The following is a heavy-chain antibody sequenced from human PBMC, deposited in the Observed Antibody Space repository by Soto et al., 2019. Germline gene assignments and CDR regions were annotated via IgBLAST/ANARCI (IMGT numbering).Heavy chain of an antibody. CDR2: INHSGST. CDR3: ARGRIAARAPVDY. J-gene: IGHJ4*02. D-gene: IGHD6-13*01. CDR1: GGSLSGHH. Sequence: LSLTCAAHGGSLSGHHWSWIRQPPGKGLEWIGEINHSGSTNYNPSLKSRVTISVDTSKNQFSLKLSSVAAADTAVYYCARGRIAARAPVDYWGQGTLVTVSS. V-gene: IGHV4-34*01.